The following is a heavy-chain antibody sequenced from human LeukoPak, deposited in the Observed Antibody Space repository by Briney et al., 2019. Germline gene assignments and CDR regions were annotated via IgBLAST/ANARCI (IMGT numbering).Heavy chain of an antibody. CDR2: ISGSGGST. J-gene: IGHJ4*02. V-gene: IGHV3-23*01. CDR3: AKHNDYGDYYFDY. D-gene: IGHD4-17*01. Sequence: GGSLRLSCAVSGFTLSSYAMSWVSQVPGKGLEWVSAISGSGGSTYYADSVKGRFTISRDNSKNTLYLQMNSLRAEDTAVYYCAKHNDYGDYYFDYWGQGTLVTVSS. CDR1: GFTLSSYA.